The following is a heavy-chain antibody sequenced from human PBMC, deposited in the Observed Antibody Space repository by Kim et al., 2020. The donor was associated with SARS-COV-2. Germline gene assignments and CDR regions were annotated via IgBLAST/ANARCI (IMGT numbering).Heavy chain of an antibody. CDR3: ARVSGGIAAAVRSYWYFDL. CDR2: TYYRSKWYN. D-gene: IGHD6-13*01. J-gene: IGHJ2*01. Sequence: SQTLSLTCAISGDSVSSNSAAWHWIRQSPSRGLEWLGRTYYRSKWYNDYAVSVKSRITINPDTSKNQFSLQLNSVTPEDTAVYYCARVSGGIAAAVRSYWYFDLWGRGTLVTVS. CDR1: GDSVSSNSAA. V-gene: IGHV6-1*01.